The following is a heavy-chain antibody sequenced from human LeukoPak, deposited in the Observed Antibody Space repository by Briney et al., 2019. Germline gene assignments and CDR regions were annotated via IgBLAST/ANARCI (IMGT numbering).Heavy chain of an antibody. V-gene: IGHV4-34*01. CDR1: DGSFSGYY. D-gene: IGHD3-10*01. J-gene: IGHJ5*01. CDR3: ARRPRGVIIKTWFDS. CDR2: INHSGSA. Sequence: SETLSLTCAVYDGSFSGYYCSWIRQPPGKGLEWIGEINHSGSANYNTSLKSRVTILLDTSKNQFSLNLSSVTAADTAVYYCARRPRGVIIKTWFDSWGQGTLVTVSS.